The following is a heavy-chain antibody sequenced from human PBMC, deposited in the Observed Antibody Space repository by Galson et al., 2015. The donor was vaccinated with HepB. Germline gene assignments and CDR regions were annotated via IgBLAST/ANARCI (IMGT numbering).Heavy chain of an antibody. V-gene: IGHV3-15*01. CDR2: IKGKTDGGTT. J-gene: IGHJ4*02. CDR1: GFTFSNAW. D-gene: IGHD5-18*01. CDR3: TTFEGGYSYGYQAVY. Sequence: SLRLSCAASGFTFSNAWMSWVRQAPGKGLEWVGRIKGKTDGGTTDYAAPVKGRFTIPRDDSKNTLYLQMNSLKTEDTAVYYCTTFEGGYSYGYQAVYWGQGTLVTVSS.